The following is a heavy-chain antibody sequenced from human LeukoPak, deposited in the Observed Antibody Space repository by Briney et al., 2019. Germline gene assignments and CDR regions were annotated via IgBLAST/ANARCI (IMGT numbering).Heavy chain of an antibody. Sequence: PGGSLRLSCAASGFTFRNYVIHWVRQAPGKGLEWVAVTSSDLNVKSYANSVKGRFTISRDNSRSTLYLQMNSLRPEDTAIYYCAREGYYGSGSPPSLYFDYWGQGTLVTVSS. V-gene: IGHV3-30-3*01. CDR3: AREGYYGSGSPPSLYFDY. CDR1: GFTFRNYV. D-gene: IGHD3-10*01. CDR2: TSSDLNVK. J-gene: IGHJ4*02.